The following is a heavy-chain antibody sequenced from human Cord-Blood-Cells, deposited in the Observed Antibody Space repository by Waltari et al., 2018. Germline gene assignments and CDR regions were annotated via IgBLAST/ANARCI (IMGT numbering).Heavy chain of an antibody. D-gene: IGHD3-10*01. CDR3: ARGLVQSQYYGSGDYFDY. V-gene: IGHV1-69*01. J-gene: IGHJ4*02. Sequence: QVQLVQSGAEVKKPGSSVKVSCKASGGTFSSYAISWVRQVPGQGLEWMGGIIPIFGTANYAQKFQGRVTITADESTSTAYMELSSLRSEDTAVYYCARGLVQSQYYGSGDYFDYWGQGTLVTVSS. CDR1: GGTFSSYA. CDR2: IIPIFGTA.